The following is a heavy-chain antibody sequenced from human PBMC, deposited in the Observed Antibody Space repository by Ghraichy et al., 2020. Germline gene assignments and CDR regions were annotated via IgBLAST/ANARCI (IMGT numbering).Heavy chain of an antibody. V-gene: IGHV4-59*01. D-gene: IGHD6-13*01. J-gene: IGHJ3*02. Sequence: SETLSLTCTVSGGSISSYYWSWIRQPPGKGLEWIGYIYYSGSTNYNPSLKSRVTISVDTSKNQFSLKLSSVTAADTAVYYCARGEAPIAAAGPDAFDIWGQGTMVTVSS. CDR3: ARGEAPIAAAGPDAFDI. CDR2: IYYSGST. CDR1: GGSISSYY.